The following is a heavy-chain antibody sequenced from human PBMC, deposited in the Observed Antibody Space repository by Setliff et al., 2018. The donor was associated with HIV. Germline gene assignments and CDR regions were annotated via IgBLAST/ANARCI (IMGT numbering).Heavy chain of an antibody. CDR1: GYTFTTYD. CDR2: ISPYNGHT. V-gene: IGHV1-18*01. D-gene: IGHD4-17*01. Sequence: GASVKVSCKASGYTFTTYDITWVRQAPGQGLEWLGWISPYNGHTNFAQKFQGRVTMTTDTATSTAYMEVGSLRSDDTAVYYCARTDYGGNSGGNYFDYWGQGSLVTVSS. CDR3: ARTDYGGNSGGNYFDY. J-gene: IGHJ4*02.